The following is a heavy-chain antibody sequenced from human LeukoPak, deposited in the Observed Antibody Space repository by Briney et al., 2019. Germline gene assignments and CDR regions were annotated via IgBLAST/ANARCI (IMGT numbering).Heavy chain of an antibody. CDR3: ARSRSSGSYPEDFDY. CDR2: IIPILGIV. V-gene: IGHV1-69*04. CDR1: GGTFSSYA. Sequence: ASVKVSCKASGGTFSSYAISWVRQAPGQGLEWMGRIIPILGIVNYAQKFQGRVTITADKSTSTAYMELSSLRSEDTVVYYCARSRSSGSYPEDFDYWGQGTLVTVSS. D-gene: IGHD1-26*01. J-gene: IGHJ4*02.